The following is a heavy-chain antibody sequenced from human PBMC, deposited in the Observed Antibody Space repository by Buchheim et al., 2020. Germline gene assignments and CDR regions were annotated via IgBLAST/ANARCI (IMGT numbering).Heavy chain of an antibody. CDR1: GGSISSGDYS. J-gene: IGHJ4*02. D-gene: IGHD3-22*01. V-gene: IGHV4-30-2*01. Sequence: QLQLQESGSGLVKPSQTLSLTCAVSGGSISSGDYSWSWIRQPPGKGLEWIGYIYHTGSTSYNPSLKSRVTISVDRSENQFSLKLDSVNAADTAVYYCACTDSSGYPIDYWGQGTL. CDR3: ACTDSSGYPIDY. CDR2: IYHTGST.